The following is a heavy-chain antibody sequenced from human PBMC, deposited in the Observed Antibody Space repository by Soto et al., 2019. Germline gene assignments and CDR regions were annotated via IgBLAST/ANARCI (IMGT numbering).Heavy chain of an antibody. V-gene: IGHV2-5*02. Sequence: QITLKESGPTLVKPTQTLTLTCTFSGFSLSTSGVGVGWIRQPPGKALEWLALIYWDDDKRYSPSLKSRLTITKDTSKNQVVLTMTNMDPVDTATYYCAHSRGMVTKDGYFDYWGQGTLLTVSS. CDR2: IYWDDDK. J-gene: IGHJ4*02. D-gene: IGHD2-21*02. CDR1: GFSLSTSGVG. CDR3: AHSRGMVTKDGYFDY.